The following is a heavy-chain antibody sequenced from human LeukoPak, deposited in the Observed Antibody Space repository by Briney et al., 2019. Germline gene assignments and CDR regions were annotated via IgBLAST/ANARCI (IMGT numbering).Heavy chain of an antibody. D-gene: IGHD1-26*01. CDR3: ARGPYSGSYPVDY. Sequence: PGGSLRLSCAASGFTFSSYAMHWVRQAPGKGLEWVAVISYDGSNKYYADSVKGRFTISRDNSKNTLYLQMNSLRAGDTAVYYCARGPYSGSYPVDYWGQGTLVTVSS. J-gene: IGHJ4*02. CDR2: ISYDGSNK. CDR1: GFTFSSYA. V-gene: IGHV3-30*04.